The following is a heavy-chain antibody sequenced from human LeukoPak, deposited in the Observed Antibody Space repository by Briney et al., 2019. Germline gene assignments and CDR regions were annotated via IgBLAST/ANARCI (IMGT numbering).Heavy chain of an antibody. CDR2: MSANIGHT. CDR3: ARYCSGGSCLDSDDFDI. V-gene: IGHV1-2*02. Sequence: GASVKVSCKASGYSFTSYDINWVRQATGQGLEWMGWMSANIGHTYYAQKFQGRVTMTSDTSISTAYMELSRLRSDETAVYSSARYCSGGSCLDSDDFDIWGQGTMVTVSS. CDR1: GYSFTSYD. J-gene: IGHJ3*02. D-gene: IGHD2-15*01.